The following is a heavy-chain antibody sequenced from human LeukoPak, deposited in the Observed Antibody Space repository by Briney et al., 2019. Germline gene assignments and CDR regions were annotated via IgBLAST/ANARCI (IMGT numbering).Heavy chain of an antibody. CDR2: IGGNGGGT. V-gene: IGHV3-23*01. D-gene: IGHD1-1*01. J-gene: IGHJ4*02. Sequence: PGGSLRLSCAASGFTFSIYAMSWVRQAPGKGLEWVSTIGGNGGGTYYADSVKGRFTISRDNSGNTLYLQLDSLRADDTAVYFCAYRTGFDFWGQGTLVTVSS. CDR3: AYRTGFDF. CDR1: GFTFSIYA.